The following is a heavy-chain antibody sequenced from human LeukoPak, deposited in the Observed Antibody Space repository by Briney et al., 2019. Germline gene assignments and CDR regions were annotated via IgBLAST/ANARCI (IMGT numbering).Heavy chain of an antibody. J-gene: IGHJ4*02. D-gene: IGHD1-1*01. CDR2: INTNTGNP. CDR3: ARGEEYKFDY. Sequence: GGSLRLSCAASGFTFSSYSMNWVRQAPGQGLEWMGWINTNTGNPTYAQGFTGRFVFSLDTSVSTAYLQISSLKAEDTAVYYCARGEEYKFDYWGQGTLVTVSS. V-gene: IGHV7-4-1*02. CDR1: GFTFSSYS.